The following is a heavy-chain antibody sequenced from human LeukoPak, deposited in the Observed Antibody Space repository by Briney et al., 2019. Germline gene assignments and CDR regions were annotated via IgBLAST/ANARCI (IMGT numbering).Heavy chain of an antibody. D-gene: IGHD2-15*01. CDR2: ISGSGGST. CDR1: GFTFSSYA. V-gene: IGHV3-23*01. J-gene: IGHJ4*02. Sequence: GGSLRLSCAASGFTFSSYAMSWVRQAPGKGLEWVSAISGSGGSTYYADPVKGRFTISRDNSKNTLYLQMNSLRAEDTAVYYCAKDVGIVVVVAATGGYFDYWGQGTLVTVSP. CDR3: AKDVGIVVVVAATGGYFDY.